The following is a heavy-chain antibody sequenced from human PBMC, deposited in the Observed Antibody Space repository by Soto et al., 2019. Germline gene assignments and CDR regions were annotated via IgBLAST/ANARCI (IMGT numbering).Heavy chain of an antibody. CDR2: ITSSSSSSSI. Sequence: GGSLRLSCAASGFTFSSYSMNWVRQAPGKGLEWVSFITSSSSSSSIYYADSMKGRFTISRDNAKNSLYLQMNSLRAEDTAMYYCARGVGYCSGGSCRLHYWGQGTLVTVSS. V-gene: IGHV3-21*01. CDR1: GFTFSSYS. J-gene: IGHJ4*02. CDR3: ARGVGYCSGGSCRLHY. D-gene: IGHD2-15*01.